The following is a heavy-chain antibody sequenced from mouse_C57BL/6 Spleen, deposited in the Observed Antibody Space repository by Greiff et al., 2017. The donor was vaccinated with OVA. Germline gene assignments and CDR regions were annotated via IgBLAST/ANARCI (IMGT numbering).Heavy chain of an antibody. CDR1: GYTFTSYG. D-gene: IGHD1-1*01. Sequence: VQLVESGAELARPGASVKLSCKASGYTFTSYGISWVKQRTGQGLEWIGVIYPRSGNTYYNEKFKGKATLTAEKSSSTAYKELRSLTSEDSAVYFCAREEIITTVVADYWGQGTTLTVSS. CDR3: AREEIITTVVADY. V-gene: IGHV1-81*01. J-gene: IGHJ2*01. CDR2: IYPRSGNT.